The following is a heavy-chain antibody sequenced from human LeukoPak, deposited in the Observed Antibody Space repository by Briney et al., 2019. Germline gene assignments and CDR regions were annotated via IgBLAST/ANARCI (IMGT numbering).Heavy chain of an antibody. Sequence: SETLSLTCTVSGGSISNYYWSWIRQPPGKGLEWIGYIYYSGSTNYNPSLKSRVIISVDTSKNQFSLKLSSVTAADTAVYYCARGPLDIVVVPAAIRWFDPWGQGTLVTVSS. CDR3: ARGPLDIVVVPAAIRWFDP. CDR1: GGSISNYY. J-gene: IGHJ5*02. V-gene: IGHV4-59*12. D-gene: IGHD2-2*01. CDR2: IYYSGST.